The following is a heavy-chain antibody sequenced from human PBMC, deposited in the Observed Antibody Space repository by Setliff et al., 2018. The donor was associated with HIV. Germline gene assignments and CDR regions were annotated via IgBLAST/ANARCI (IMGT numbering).Heavy chain of an antibody. CDR1: GYTFSTYP. CDR3: AKVLFSGSNAEAAFDI. Sequence: ASVKVSCKTTGYTFSTYPMHWVRQAPGQRLEWMGWINTGNDNTRYSQKFQGRVTITRDTSASTAYMELSSLTSEDTAVYYCAKVLFSGSNAEAAFDIWGQGTMVTVSS. J-gene: IGHJ3*02. D-gene: IGHD1-26*01. CDR2: INTGNDNT. V-gene: IGHV1-3*04.